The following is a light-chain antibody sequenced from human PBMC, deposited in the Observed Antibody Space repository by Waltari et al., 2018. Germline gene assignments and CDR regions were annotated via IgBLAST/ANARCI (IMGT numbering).Light chain of an antibody. CDR2: DVS. V-gene: IGLV2-14*01. J-gene: IGLJ3*02. CDR3: SSYTSTWV. Sequence: QSALTQSASVSGSPGQPLTISCTGTSSDSAVFNYLSWYQPHPGKPPQLMLYDVSKRPSGVSNRFSGSKSGNTASLTISGLQAEDEADYYCSSYTSTWVFGGGTKLTVL. CDR1: SSDSAVFNY.